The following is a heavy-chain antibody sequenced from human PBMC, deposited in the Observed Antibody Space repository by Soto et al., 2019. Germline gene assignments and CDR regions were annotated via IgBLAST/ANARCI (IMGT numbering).Heavy chain of an antibody. CDR3: ARQPDWELGKREDY. J-gene: IGHJ4*02. D-gene: IGHD1-26*01. CDR1: GGSISSSSYY. Sequence: QLQLQESGPGLVKPSETLSLTCTVSGGSISSSSYYWGWIRQPPGKGLEWIGCIYYSGSTYYNPSLKSRVTISVDTSKNQFSLKLSSVTAADTAVYYCARQPDWELGKREDYWGQGTLVTVSS. V-gene: IGHV4-39*01. CDR2: IYYSGST.